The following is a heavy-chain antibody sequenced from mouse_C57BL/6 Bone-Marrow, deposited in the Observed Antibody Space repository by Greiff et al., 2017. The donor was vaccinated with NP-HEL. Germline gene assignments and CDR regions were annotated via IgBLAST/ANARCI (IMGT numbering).Heavy chain of an antibody. CDR3: ARLLGSSHWYFDV. D-gene: IGHD1-1*01. J-gene: IGHJ1*03. CDR1: GFTFSSYG. Sequence: EVHLVESGGDLVKPGGSLKLSCAASGFTFSSYGMSWVRQTPDKRLEWVATISSGGSYTYYPDSVKGRFTISRDNAKNTLYLQMSSLKSEDTAMYYCARLLGSSHWYFDVWGTGTTVTVSS. CDR2: ISSGGSYT. V-gene: IGHV5-6*01.